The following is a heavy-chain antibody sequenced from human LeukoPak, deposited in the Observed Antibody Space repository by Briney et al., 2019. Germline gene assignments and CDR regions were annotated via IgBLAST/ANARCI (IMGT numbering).Heavy chain of an antibody. CDR2: ISGSGGST. V-gene: IGHV3-23*01. J-gene: IGHJ6*03. Sequence: GGSLRLSCAASGFTFNTYGMSWVRQAPGKGLEWVSAISGSGGSTYYADSVKGRFTISRDNSKNTLYLQMNSLRAEDTAVYYCAKDGGEYYDILTGYYPRLYYMDVWGKGTTVTISS. CDR1: GFTFNTYG. CDR3: AKDGGEYYDILTGYYPRLYYMDV. D-gene: IGHD3-9*01.